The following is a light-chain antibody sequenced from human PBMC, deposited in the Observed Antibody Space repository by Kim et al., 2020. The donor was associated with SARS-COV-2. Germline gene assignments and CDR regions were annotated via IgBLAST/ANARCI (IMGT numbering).Light chain of an antibody. CDR2: GKN. CDR1: SLRSYY. J-gene: IGLJ2*01. Sequence: VALGQTVRITCQGDSLRSYYATWYKNKPGQAPIVVIYGKNNRPSGIPDRFSGSSSGNTASLTITGTQAGDEADYYCNSRNSNDNVVFGGGTQLTVL. V-gene: IGLV3-19*01. CDR3: NSRNSNDNVV.